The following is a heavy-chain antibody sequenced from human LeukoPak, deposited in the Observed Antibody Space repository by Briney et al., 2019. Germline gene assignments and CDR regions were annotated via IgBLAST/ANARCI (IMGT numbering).Heavy chain of an antibody. D-gene: IGHD3-3*01. Sequence: GGSLRLSCAASGFTFSSYAMSWVRQAPGKGLEWVSAISGSDGSTYYADSVKGRFTISRDNSKNTLYLQMNSLRAEDTAVYYCAKVMFDFWSGYHPSYYYYGMDVWGQGTTVTVSS. J-gene: IGHJ6*02. V-gene: IGHV3-23*01. CDR3: AKVMFDFWSGYHPSYYYYGMDV. CDR2: ISGSDGST. CDR1: GFTFSSYA.